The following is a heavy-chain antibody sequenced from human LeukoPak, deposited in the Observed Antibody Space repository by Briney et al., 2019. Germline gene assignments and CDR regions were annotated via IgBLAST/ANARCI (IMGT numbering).Heavy chain of an antibody. Sequence: PGGSLRLSCAASGFTFSSYGMHWVRQAPGKGLEWVAVISYDASNKNHVDSVKGRFTISRYNSKNTLYLQMNSLRAEDTAVYYCAKDRGDYGSGSYFDSWGQGTLVTVSS. J-gene: IGHJ5*01. V-gene: IGHV3-30*18. CDR3: AKDRGDYGSGSYFDS. D-gene: IGHD3-10*01. CDR2: ISYDASNK. CDR1: GFTFSSYG.